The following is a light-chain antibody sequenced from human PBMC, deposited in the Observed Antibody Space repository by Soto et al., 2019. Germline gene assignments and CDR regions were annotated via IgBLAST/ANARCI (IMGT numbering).Light chain of an antibody. J-gene: IGKJ1*01. CDR1: QSVSSY. Sequence: EIVLTQSPATLSLSPGERATLSCRASQSVSSYLAWYQQKPGQAPRLLIYGASTRATGIPARFSGSGSGTEFTLTISSLQPEDFATYYCQRDYNNIRTFGQGTKVDIK. CDR3: QRDYNNIRT. V-gene: IGKV3-15*01. CDR2: GAS.